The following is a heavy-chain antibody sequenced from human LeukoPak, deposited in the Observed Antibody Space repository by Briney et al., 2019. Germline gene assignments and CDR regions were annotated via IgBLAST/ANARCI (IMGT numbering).Heavy chain of an antibody. Sequence: PGGSLRLSCAASGFSFSSSGMHWVRQAPGKGLEWVASIWHDGSNEYYADSVKGRFTIPRDNSKNTLYLQMNSLRAEDTAVYYCARDRTYYYDSSGYYLSQTFDYWGQETLVTVSS. D-gene: IGHD3-22*01. V-gene: IGHV3-33*01. CDR3: ARDRTYYYDSSGYYLSQTFDY. CDR2: IWHDGSNE. J-gene: IGHJ4*02. CDR1: GFSFSSSG.